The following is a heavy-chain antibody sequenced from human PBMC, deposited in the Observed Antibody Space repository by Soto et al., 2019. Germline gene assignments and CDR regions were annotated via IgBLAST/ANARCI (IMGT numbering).Heavy chain of an antibody. V-gene: IGHV3-15*01. D-gene: IGHD2-2*01. CDR1: GFTFSNAW. J-gene: IGHJ5*02. CDR3: TTEARAVVVPAATNWFDP. CDR2: IKSKTDGGTT. Sequence: WLSLRLSCAASGFTFSNAWMSWVRQAPGKVLEWVGRIKSKTDGGTTDYAAPVKGRFTISRDDSKNTLYLQMNSLKTEDTAVYYCTTEARAVVVPAATNWFDPWGQGTLVTVSS.